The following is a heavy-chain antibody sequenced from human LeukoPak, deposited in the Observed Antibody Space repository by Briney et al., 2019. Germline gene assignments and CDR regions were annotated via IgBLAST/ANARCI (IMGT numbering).Heavy chain of an antibody. V-gene: IGHV4-34*01. CDR2: INHSEST. CDR3: ARKRAAKRITIFGVVISTNWFDP. CDR1: GGSIRGYY. Sequence: SETLSLTCAVYGGSIRGYYWSWIRQTPGKRLEWIGEINHSESTNYNPSLKSRVTISVDTSKNQFSLKLSSVTAADTAVYYCARKRAAKRITIFGVVISTNWFDPWGQGTLVTVSS. D-gene: IGHD3-3*01. J-gene: IGHJ5*02.